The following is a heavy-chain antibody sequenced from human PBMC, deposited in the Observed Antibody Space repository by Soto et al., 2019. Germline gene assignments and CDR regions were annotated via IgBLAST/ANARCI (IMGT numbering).Heavy chain of an antibody. D-gene: IGHD2-8*01. Sequence: QLQLQESGPGLVKPSETLSLTCTVSGGSISSSSYYWGWIRQPPGKGLEWIGSIYYSGSTYYNPSLKGRVTISVDTSKNQFSLKLSSVTVADTAVYYCARHIGYCTNGVCYSASGNAFDIWGQGTMVTVSS. V-gene: IGHV4-39*01. J-gene: IGHJ3*02. CDR3: ARHIGYCTNGVCYSASGNAFDI. CDR2: IYYSGST. CDR1: GGSISSSSYY.